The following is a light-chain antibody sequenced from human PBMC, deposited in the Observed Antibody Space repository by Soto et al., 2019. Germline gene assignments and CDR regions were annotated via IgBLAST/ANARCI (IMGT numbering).Light chain of an antibody. CDR2: KVS. Sequence: DIVMTQSPLSLPVTLGQPASISCRSSQSLVSSDGNTYLNWFHQRPGQSPRRLIYKVSNRDSGVPDRFSGSGSGTDFTLQISRVEAEDVGVYYCLQGTNWPWTFGQGTKVDI. CDR3: LQGTNWPWT. V-gene: IGKV2-30*01. J-gene: IGKJ1*01. CDR1: QSLVSSDGNTY.